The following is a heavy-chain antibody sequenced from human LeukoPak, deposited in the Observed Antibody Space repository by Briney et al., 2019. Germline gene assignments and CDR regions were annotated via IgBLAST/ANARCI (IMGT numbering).Heavy chain of an antibody. CDR3: AKDATYYYDSSGSTHDY. CDR1: GFTFSSYA. V-gene: IGHV3-30*04. CDR2: ISYEGSNK. D-gene: IGHD3-22*01. J-gene: IGHJ4*02. Sequence: GGSLRLSCAASGFTFSSYAMHWVRQAPGKGLEWVAVISYEGSNKYYADSVKGRFTISRDNSKNTLYLQMNSLRAEDTAVYYCAKDATYYYDSSGSTHDYWGQGTLVTVSS.